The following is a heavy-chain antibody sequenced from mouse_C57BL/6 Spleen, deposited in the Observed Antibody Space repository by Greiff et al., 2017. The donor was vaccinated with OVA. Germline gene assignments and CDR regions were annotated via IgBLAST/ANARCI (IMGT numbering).Heavy chain of an antibody. CDR2: ISSGNSTL. J-gene: IGHJ2*01. CDR1: GFTFRDYG. Sequence: EVKFEESGGSLVKPGGSLKISCGPSGFTFRDYGMHWVRLAQEKGLEWVAYISSGNSTLYYADTVKGRFTISRDHAKNTLLLQMTILRSEETDMYYCARPHLDYWGQGTTLTVSS. V-gene: IGHV5-17*01. CDR3: ARPHLDY.